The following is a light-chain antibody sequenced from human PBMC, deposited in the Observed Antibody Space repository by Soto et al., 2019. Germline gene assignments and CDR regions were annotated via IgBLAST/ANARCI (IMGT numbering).Light chain of an antibody. V-gene: IGKV3-11*01. J-gene: IGKJ4*01. Sequence: EIVLTQSPATLSLSPGERATLSCRASQSVSSYLAWYQQKPGLAPRLLIYDASNRATGTPARFSGSGSGTDFTLTISSLEPEDFAVYYCQQRRNWLTFGGGTKVEIK. CDR1: QSVSSY. CDR3: QQRRNWLT. CDR2: DAS.